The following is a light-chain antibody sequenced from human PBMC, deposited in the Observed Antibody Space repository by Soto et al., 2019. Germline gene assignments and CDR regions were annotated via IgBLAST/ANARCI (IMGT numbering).Light chain of an antibody. CDR1: QSVSSY. CDR3: QQYNNWPPDT. J-gene: IGKJ5*01. Sequence: EIVLTQSPATLSLSSGEPATLSWRHSQSVSSYLAWYQQKPGQAPRLLIYGASTRATGIPARFSGSGSGTEFTLTISSLQSEDFAVYYCQQYNNWPPDTFGQGTRLEI. V-gene: IGKV3-15*01. CDR2: GAS.